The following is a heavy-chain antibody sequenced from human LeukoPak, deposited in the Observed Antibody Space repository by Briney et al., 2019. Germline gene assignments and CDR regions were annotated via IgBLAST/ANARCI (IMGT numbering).Heavy chain of an antibody. D-gene: IGHD2-21*02. V-gene: IGHV3-33*01. CDR1: GFTFSSYG. J-gene: IGHJ4*02. CDR2: IWYDGSNK. Sequence: GRSLRLSCAASGFTFSSYGMHWVRQAPGKGLEWVAVIWYDGSNKYYADSVKGRFTISRGNSKNTLYLQMNSLRAEDTAVYYCARDYCGGDCYSFDYWGQGTLVTVSS. CDR3: ARDYCGGDCYSFDY.